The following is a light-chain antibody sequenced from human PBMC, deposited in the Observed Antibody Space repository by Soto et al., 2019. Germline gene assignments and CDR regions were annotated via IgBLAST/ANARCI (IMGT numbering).Light chain of an antibody. Sequence: DIVMTQSPVSLPVTPGEPASISCSSGQSRLRRNGYTYLDWYLQKPGQSPQLLIYLGSNRASGVPDRFSGSGSGTDFTLKISRVEAEDVGVYYCMQALQTPYTFGQGTKLEIK. J-gene: IGKJ2*01. CDR1: QSRLRRNGYTY. V-gene: IGKV2-28*01. CDR2: LGS. CDR3: MQALQTPYT.